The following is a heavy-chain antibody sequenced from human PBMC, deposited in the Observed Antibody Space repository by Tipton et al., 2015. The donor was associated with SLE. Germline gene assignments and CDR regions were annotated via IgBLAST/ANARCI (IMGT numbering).Heavy chain of an antibody. J-gene: IGHJ6*03. CDR1: GGSISNNDYY. D-gene: IGHD3-10*01. V-gene: IGHV4-39*07. CDR3: ARGNYASESYYRLYMDV. CDR2: IFHSGST. Sequence: LRLSCTVSGGSISNNDYYWGWIRQPPGKGLQWIGNIFHSGSTYYNPSLKSRLTISVDTSKNQFSLRVSSVTAANTAVYYCARGNYASESYYRLYMDVWGKGTTVTVSS.